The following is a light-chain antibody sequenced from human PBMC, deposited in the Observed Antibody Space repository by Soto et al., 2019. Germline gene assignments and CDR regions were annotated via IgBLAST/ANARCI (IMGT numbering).Light chain of an antibody. Sequence: DIQMTQSRSTLSGSVGDRVTIGCRASQTISSWLAWYQQKPGKAPKLLIYKASTLKSGVPSRFSGSGSGTEFTLTISSLQPDDFATYYCQHYNSYPEAFGQGTKVDI. CDR2: KAS. CDR1: QTISSW. V-gene: IGKV1-5*03. J-gene: IGKJ1*01. CDR3: QHYNSYPEA.